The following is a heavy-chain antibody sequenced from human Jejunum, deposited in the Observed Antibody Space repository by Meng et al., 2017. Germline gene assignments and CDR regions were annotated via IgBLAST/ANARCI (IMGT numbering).Heavy chain of an antibody. Sequence: EVQLVESGGGLVKPGGSLRLSCAASGFTFNSYSMNWVRQAPGKGLEWVSSISSDSTYIYYADSVKGRFTISRDNAKNSLYLQMNSLRAEDTAVYYCAKELGARLPFDYWGQGTLVTVSS. CDR1: GFTFNSYS. CDR2: ISSDSTYI. CDR3: AKELGARLPFDY. J-gene: IGHJ4*02. D-gene: IGHD1-26*01. V-gene: IGHV3-21*01.